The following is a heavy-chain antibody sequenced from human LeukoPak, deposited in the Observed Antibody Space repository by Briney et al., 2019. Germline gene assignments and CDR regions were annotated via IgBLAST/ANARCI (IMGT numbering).Heavy chain of an antibody. J-gene: IGHJ4*02. D-gene: IGHD6-19*01. CDR3: ARTMAGLFDY. CDR2: ISPNSGGT. CDR1: GYTFTGYY. V-gene: IGHV1-2*02. Sequence: ASVKVSCKASGYTFTGYYMHWVRQAPGQGLEWMGWISPNSGGTNYAQKLQGRVTMTRDTSISTAYMELSRLRSDDTAVYYCARTMAGLFDYWGQGTLVTVSS.